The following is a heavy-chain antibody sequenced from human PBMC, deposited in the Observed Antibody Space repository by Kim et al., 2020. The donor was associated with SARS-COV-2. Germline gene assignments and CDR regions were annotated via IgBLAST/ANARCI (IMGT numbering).Heavy chain of an antibody. CDR3: AREYYYGSSGYRHDAFDI. Sequence: SETLSLTCTVSGDSVSSYYLSWIPQPPGKELELIGYIYYSGSTNYNPSLKSRVTISVDTSKNQFSLKLSSVTAADTAVYYCAREYYYGSSGYRHDAFDIWGQGTMVTVFS. D-gene: IGHD3-22*01. J-gene: IGHJ3*02. CDR1: GDSVSSYY. CDR2: IYYSGST. V-gene: IGHV4-59*02.